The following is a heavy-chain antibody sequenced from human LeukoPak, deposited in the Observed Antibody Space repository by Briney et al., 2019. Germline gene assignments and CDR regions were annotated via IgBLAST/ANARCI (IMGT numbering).Heavy chain of an antibody. J-gene: IGHJ5*02. CDR2: INPSGGST. V-gene: IGHV1-46*01. Sequence: ASVKVSCKASGYTFTGYYMHWVRQAPGQGLEWMGIINPSGGSTSYAQKFQGRVTMTRDMSTSTVYMELSSLRSEDTAVYYCARGHYDILTGYSDNWFDPWGQGTLVTVSS. CDR1: GYTFTGYY. D-gene: IGHD3-9*01. CDR3: ARGHYDILTGYSDNWFDP.